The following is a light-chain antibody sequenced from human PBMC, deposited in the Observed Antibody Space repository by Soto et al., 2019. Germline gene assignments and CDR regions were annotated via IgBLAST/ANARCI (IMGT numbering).Light chain of an antibody. CDR1: SSDIGAFNY. J-gene: IGLJ2*01. CDR2: DVS. CDR3: SSYAGTNTVL. V-gene: IGLV2-14*03. Sequence: QSVLAQPASVSGSPGQSITISCTGTSSDIGAFNYVSWYQQHPGDAPKLLIFDVSDRPSGISVRFSASKSGNTASLTISGLQTEDEAHYFCSSYAGTNTVLFGGGTKVTVL.